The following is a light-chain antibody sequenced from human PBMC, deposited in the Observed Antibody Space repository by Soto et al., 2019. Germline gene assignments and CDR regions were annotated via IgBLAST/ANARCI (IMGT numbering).Light chain of an antibody. J-gene: IGKJ5*01. CDR3: QQYNNWPPIT. CDR1: QSISSN. CDR2: DAS. Sequence: EIVLTQSPGTLSLSPGERATLSCRASQSISSNYVAWYQQKPGQAPRLLIYDASTRATGIPNRYSGSGSGTEFTLTISSLQSDDFAVYYCQQYNNWPPITVGQGTRLESK. V-gene: IGKV3D-15*01.